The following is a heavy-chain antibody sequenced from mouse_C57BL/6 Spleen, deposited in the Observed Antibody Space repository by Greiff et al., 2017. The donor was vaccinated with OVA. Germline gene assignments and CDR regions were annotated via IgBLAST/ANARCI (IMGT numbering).Heavy chain of an antibody. V-gene: IGHV1-18*01. Sequence: EVQLQESGPELVKPGASVKIPCTASGYTFTDYNMDWVKQSHGKCLEWIGDINPNSGGTIYNQKFKGKATVTVDNSSITAYMQRRSLTSEDTAVFDCARSDYGSSFDCWGQGTTLTVSS. CDR3: ARSDYGSSFDC. J-gene: IGHJ2*01. CDR2: INPNSGGT. CDR1: GYTFTDYN. D-gene: IGHD1-1*01.